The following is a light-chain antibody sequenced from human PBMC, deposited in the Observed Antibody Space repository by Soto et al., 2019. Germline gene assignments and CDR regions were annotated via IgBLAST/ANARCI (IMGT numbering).Light chain of an antibody. CDR2: RNN. CDR3: AAWDDSLSGHVV. CDR1: NSNIGSYY. J-gene: IGLJ2*01. V-gene: IGLV1-47*01. Sequence: QSVLTQPPPASGTPGQRVTISCSGSNSNIGSYYVYWYQHLPGTAPKLLIYRNNQRPSGVPDRFSGSKSGTSASLAISGLRSEDEADYYCAAWDDSLSGHVVFGGGTKVTVL.